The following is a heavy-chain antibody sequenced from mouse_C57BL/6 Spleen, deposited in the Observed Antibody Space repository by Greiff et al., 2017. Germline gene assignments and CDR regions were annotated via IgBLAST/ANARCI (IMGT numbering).Heavy chain of an antibody. J-gene: IGHJ4*01. Sequence: DVKLLESGEGLVKPGGSLKLSCAASGFTFSSYAMSWVRQTPEKRLEWVAYISSGGDYTYYADTVKGRFTISRDNARNTLYLQMSSLKSEDTAMYYCTRERNYGSSPLYALDYWGQGTSVTVSS. CDR2: ISSGGDYT. CDR3: TRERNYGSSPLYALDY. V-gene: IGHV5-9-1*02. D-gene: IGHD1-1*01. CDR1: GFTFSSYA.